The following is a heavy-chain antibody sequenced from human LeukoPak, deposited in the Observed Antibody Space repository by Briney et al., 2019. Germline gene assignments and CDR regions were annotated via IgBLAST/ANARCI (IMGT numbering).Heavy chain of an antibody. V-gene: IGHV1-69*13. CDR2: IIPIFGTA. CDR1: GGTFSSYA. CDR3: ARLDAGFGGMDV. J-gene: IGHJ6*02. D-gene: IGHD3-3*01. Sequence: GASVNVSCKASGGTFSSYAISWVRQAPGQGLEWMGGIIPIFGTANYAQKFQGRVTITADESTSTAYMELSSLRSEDTAVYYCARLDAGFGGMDVWGQGTTVTVSS.